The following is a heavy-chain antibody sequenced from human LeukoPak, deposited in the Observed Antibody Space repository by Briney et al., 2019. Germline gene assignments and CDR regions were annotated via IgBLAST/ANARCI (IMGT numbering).Heavy chain of an antibody. J-gene: IGHJ4*02. CDR3: AKDSSIYYPAGVGH. V-gene: IGHV3-23*01. CDR1: GLTFSSYA. D-gene: IGHD3-22*01. Sequence: GGSLRLSCAASGLTFSSYAMRWVRQAPGKRLEWVSGISGSGGSTYYADSVKGRFTISRDNFKKTLYLQMSSLRAEDTAVYYCAKDSSIYYPAGVGHWGQGALVTVSS. CDR2: ISGSGGST.